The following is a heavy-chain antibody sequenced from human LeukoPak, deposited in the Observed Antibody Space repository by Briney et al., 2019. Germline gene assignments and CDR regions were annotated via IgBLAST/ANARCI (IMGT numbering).Heavy chain of an antibody. CDR1: GYSFATRW. CDR3: ARGAYGSGSYYNYYGMDV. V-gene: IGHV5-51*01. D-gene: IGHD3-10*01. Sequence: GESLKISCKGSGYSFATRWVAWVRQMPGKGLEWMGIIYPDDSDARYSPSFQGQVTISADKSISTAYLQRSSLKASDTAMYFCARGAYGSGSYYNYYGMDVWGQGTTVTVSS. CDR2: IYPDDSDA. J-gene: IGHJ6*02.